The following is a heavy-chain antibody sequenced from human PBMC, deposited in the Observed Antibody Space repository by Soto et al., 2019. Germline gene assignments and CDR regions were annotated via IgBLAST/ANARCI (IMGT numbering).Heavy chain of an antibody. CDR2: MSGSAGST. CDR3: ASRWGYCHGGTCYSDGFDH. J-gene: IGHJ4*02. V-gene: IGHV3-23*01. D-gene: IGHD2-15*01. CDR1: GFTFSNYG. Sequence: EVQLLESGGDLVQPGGSLRLSCAASGFTFSNYGMSWVRQAPGKGLEWVSAMSGSAGSTYYADSVKCRFTISRDNSKNTLYLQMNSLRAEDTAVYYCASRWGYCHGGTCYSDGFDHWGQGTLVTVSS.